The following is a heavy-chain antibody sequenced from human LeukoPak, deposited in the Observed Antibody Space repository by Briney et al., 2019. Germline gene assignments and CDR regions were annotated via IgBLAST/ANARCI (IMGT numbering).Heavy chain of an antibody. V-gene: IGHV4-38-2*02. J-gene: IGHJ4*02. CDR3: ARATIFGVVTFDY. Sequence: SETLSLTCTVSGYSISTGYYWDWIRQPPGKGLEWIGTFYHGGSTYYNPSLKSRVTISVDTSKNQFSLNLTSVTAADTAVYYCARATIFGVVTFDYWGQGTLVTVSS. CDR2: FYHGGST. CDR1: GYSISTGYY. D-gene: IGHD3-3*01.